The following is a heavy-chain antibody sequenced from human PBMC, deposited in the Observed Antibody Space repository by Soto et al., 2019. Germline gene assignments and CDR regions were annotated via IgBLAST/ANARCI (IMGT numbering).Heavy chain of an antibody. CDR1: GFTFSSYG. V-gene: IGHV3-30*18. Sequence: GGSLRLSCAASGFTFSSYGMHWVRQAPGKGLEWVAVISYDGSNKYYADSVKGRFTISRDNSKNTLYLQMNSLRAEDTAVYYCAKDRTHSGYDCLDYWGQGTLVTVSS. J-gene: IGHJ4*02. CDR2: ISYDGSNK. CDR3: AKDRTHSGYDCLDY. D-gene: IGHD5-12*01.